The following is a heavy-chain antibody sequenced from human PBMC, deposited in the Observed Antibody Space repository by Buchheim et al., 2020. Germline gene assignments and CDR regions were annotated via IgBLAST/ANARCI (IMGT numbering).Heavy chain of an antibody. Sequence: EVQLVESGGGLVKPGGPLRLSCAASGFTFSSYSMNWVRQAPGKGLEWVSSVSSSSSYIYYADSVKGRSTISRDNAENSLYLQMNSLRAGDTAVYYCARDLGSGGRVRWGQGTL. D-gene: IGHD4-23*01. V-gene: IGHV3-21*01. CDR1: GFTFSSYS. J-gene: IGHJ4*02. CDR3: ARDLGSGGRVR. CDR2: VSSSSSYI.